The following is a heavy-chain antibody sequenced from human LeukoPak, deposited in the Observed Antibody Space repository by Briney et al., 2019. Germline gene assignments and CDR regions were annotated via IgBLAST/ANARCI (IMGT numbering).Heavy chain of an antibody. CDR2: IYHSGST. D-gene: IGHD6-25*01. V-gene: IGHV4-4*02. CDR3: ARGGRITAAVGFNWFDP. CDR1: GGSINSNNW. Sequence: SETLSLTCAVSGGSINSNNWWSWVRQPPGKGLEWIGEIYHSGSTNYNPSLKSRVTISIDTSKNQFSLKLSSVTAADTALYYSARGGRITAAVGFNWFDPWGQGTLVTVSS. J-gene: IGHJ5*02.